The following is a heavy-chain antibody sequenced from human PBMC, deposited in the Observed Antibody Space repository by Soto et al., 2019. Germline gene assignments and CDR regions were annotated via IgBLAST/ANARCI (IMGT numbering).Heavy chain of an antibody. D-gene: IGHD1-26*01. V-gene: IGHV1-18*01. CDR2: ISVFNGNT. Sequence: QVHLVQSGAEVKKPGASVKVSCKASGYTFTIYGLTWVRQAPGQGLEWLGWISVFNGNTKYAEQVQDRVTMTTDTSTTTAYMELRSLTSDDTAVYYCAREAAFPETYLPFDFWGQGTMVTVSS. CDR3: AREAAFPETYLPFDF. CDR1: GYTFTIYG. J-gene: IGHJ3*01.